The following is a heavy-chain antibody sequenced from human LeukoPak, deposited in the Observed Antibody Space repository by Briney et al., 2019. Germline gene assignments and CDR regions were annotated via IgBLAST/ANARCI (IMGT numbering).Heavy chain of an antibody. CDR1: GGSISSSSYY. CDR2: IYYSGST. CDR3: ARQGLWFGAYYFDY. Sequence: PSETLSLTCTVSGGSISSSSYYWSWIRQPPGKGLEWIGYIYYSGSTNYNPSLKSRVTISVDTSKNQFSLKLSSVTAADTAVYYCARQGLWFGAYYFDYWGQGTLVTVSS. J-gene: IGHJ4*02. V-gene: IGHV4-61*05. D-gene: IGHD3-10*01.